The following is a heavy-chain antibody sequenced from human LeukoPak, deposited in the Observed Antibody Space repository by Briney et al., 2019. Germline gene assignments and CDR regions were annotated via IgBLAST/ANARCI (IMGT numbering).Heavy chain of an antibody. CDR2: ISDNGGRA. CDR3: AKPMTPEAFDI. J-gene: IGHJ3*02. CDR1: GFTVSSNE. V-gene: IGHV3-23*01. Sequence: PGGSLRLSCAASGFTVSSNEMSWVRQAPGKGLEWVSAISDNGGRAYYADSVRGRFTISRDNSRSTLYLQMNSLRAEDTAEYYCAKPMTPEAFDIWGQGTMVTVSS. D-gene: IGHD1-14*01.